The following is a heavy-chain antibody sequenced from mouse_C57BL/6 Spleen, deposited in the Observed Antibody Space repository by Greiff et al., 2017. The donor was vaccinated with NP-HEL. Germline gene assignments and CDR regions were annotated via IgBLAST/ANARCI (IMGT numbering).Heavy chain of an antibody. V-gene: IGHV5-9-1*02. Sequence: EVQGVESGEGLVKPGGSLKLSCAASGFTFSSYAMSWVRQTPEKRLEWVAYISSGGDYIYYADTVKGRFTISRDNARNTLYLQMSSLKSEDTAMYYCTRDLGYGSSYWYFDVWGTGTTVTVSS. CDR1: GFTFSSYA. CDR2: ISSGGDYI. D-gene: IGHD1-1*01. CDR3: TRDLGYGSSYWYFDV. J-gene: IGHJ1*03.